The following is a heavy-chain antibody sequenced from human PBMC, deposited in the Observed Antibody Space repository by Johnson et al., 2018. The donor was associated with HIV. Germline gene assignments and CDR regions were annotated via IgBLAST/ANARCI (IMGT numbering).Heavy chain of an antibody. D-gene: IGHD1-1*01. J-gene: IGHJ3*02. CDR1: GFSVSNNY. CDR2: ISSSGSTM. CDR3: ARRSGYAFDI. V-gene: IGHV3-11*01. Sequence: VQLVESGGGLVQPGGSLRLSCAASGFSVSNNYMSWVRQAPGKGLEWVSYISSSGSTMYYADSVKGRFTISRDNGKNSLSLQMNSLRVEDTAVSYCARRSGYAFDIWGQGTMVTVSS.